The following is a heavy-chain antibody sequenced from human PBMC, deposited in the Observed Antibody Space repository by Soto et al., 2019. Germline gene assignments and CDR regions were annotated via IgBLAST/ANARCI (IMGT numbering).Heavy chain of an antibody. Sequence: SLRLSCAASGFTFSSYAMHWVRQAPGKGLEWVAVISYDGSNKYYADSVKGRFTISRDNSKNTLYLQMNSLRAEDTAVYYCARGGYCSSTSCYTWGYYYYGMDVWGQGTTVTVSS. D-gene: IGHD2-2*02. CDR3: ARGGYCSSTSCYTWGYYYYGMDV. J-gene: IGHJ6*02. CDR1: GFTFSSYA. CDR2: ISYDGSNK. V-gene: IGHV3-30-3*01.